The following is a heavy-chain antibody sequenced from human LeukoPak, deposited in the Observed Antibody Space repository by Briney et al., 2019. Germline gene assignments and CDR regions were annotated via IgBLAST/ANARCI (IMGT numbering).Heavy chain of an antibody. Sequence: PGGSLRLSCAASGFTFSSYGMHWVRQAPGKGLEWVAVISYDGSNKYYADSVKGRFTISRDNSKNTLYLQMNSLRAEDTAVYYCAKEGSRSGYSSSWYAGGIDCWGQGTLVTVSS. CDR3: AKEGSRSGYSSSWYAGGIDC. CDR2: ISYDGSNK. D-gene: IGHD6-13*01. CDR1: GFTFSSYG. V-gene: IGHV3-30*18. J-gene: IGHJ4*02.